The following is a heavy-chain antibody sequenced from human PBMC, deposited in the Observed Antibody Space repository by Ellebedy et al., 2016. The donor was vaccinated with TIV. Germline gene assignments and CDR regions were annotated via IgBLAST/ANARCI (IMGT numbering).Heavy chain of an antibody. CDR3: ATVNVDTAMVSLMRYYYGMDV. V-gene: IGHV3-30*03. Sequence: GESLKISXAASGFTFSSYGMHWVRQAPGKGLEWVAVISYDGSNKYYADSVKGRFTISRDNSKNTLYLQMNSLRAEDTAVYYCATVNVDTAMVSLMRYYYGMDVWGQGTTVTVSS. J-gene: IGHJ6*02. CDR2: ISYDGSNK. CDR1: GFTFSSYG. D-gene: IGHD5-18*01.